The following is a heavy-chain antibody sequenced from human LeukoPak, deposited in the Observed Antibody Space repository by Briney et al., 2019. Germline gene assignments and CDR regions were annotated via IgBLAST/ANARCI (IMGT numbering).Heavy chain of an antibody. CDR2: INPSGGST. CDR3: ASESTYDFWSGYYRRTFDY. CDR1: GYTFTSYY. Sequence: ASVKVSCKASGYTFTSYYMHWVRQAPGQGLEWMGIINPSGGSTSYAQKFQGRVTMTRDTSTSTVYMELSSLRSEDTAVYYCASESTYDFWSGYYRRTFDYWGQGTLVTVSS. D-gene: IGHD3-3*01. V-gene: IGHV1-46*01. J-gene: IGHJ4*02.